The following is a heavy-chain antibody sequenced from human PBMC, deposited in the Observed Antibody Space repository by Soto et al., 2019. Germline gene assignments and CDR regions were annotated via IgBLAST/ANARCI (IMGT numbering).Heavy chain of an antibody. Sequence: PSEIMSHRCTVAGGTISSHYWSWIMKPPGKGLEWIGYIYYSGSTNYNPSLKSRVTISVDTSKNQFSLKLSSVTAADTAVYYCARQGGWLGAFGIWGQGT. D-gene: IGHD5-12*01. CDR2: IYYSGST. CDR3: ARQGGWLGAFGI. V-gene: IGHV4-59*11. CDR1: GGTISSHY. J-gene: IGHJ3*02.